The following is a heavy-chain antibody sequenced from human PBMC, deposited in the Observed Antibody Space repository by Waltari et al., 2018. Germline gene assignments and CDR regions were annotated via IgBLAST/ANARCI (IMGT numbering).Heavy chain of an antibody. CDR3: ASTVAGLSPKFNWFDP. Sequence: QVQLVQSGAEVKKPGASVKVSCKASGYTFTGYYMHWVRQAPGQGLEWMGRINPNSGGTNYAQKFQGRVTMTRDTSISTAYMELSRLRSDDTAVYYCASTVAGLSPKFNWFDPWGQGTLVTVSS. D-gene: IGHD6-19*01. J-gene: IGHJ5*02. CDR2: INPNSGGT. V-gene: IGHV1-2*06. CDR1: GYTFTGYY.